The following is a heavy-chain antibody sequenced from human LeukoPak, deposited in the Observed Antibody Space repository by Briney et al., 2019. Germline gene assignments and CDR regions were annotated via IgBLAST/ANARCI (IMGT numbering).Heavy chain of an antibody. D-gene: IGHD2-2*01. J-gene: IGHJ4*02. V-gene: IGHV1-2*02. Sequence: ASVKVSCKASGYTFTGYYMHWVRQAPGQGLEWMGWINPNSGGTNYAQKFQGRVTMTRDTSISTAYMELSRLSSDDTAVYYCARDCSSTSCYRFDYWGQGTLVTVSS. CDR1: GYTFTGYY. CDR3: ARDCSSTSCYRFDY. CDR2: INPNSGGT.